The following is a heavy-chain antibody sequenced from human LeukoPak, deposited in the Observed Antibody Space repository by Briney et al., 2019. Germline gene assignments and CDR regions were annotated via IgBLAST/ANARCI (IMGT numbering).Heavy chain of an antibody. J-gene: IGHJ5*02. Sequence: GGSLRLSCAASGFTFSSYTMNWVRQAPGKGLEWVSSISSSSNYIYYADSVKGRFTISRDNAKNSLYLQMNSLRVEDTAVYYCARNRRIAAAGTRNWFDPWGQGTLVTVSS. D-gene: IGHD6-13*01. V-gene: IGHV3-21*04. CDR1: GFTFSSYT. CDR2: ISSSSNYI. CDR3: ARNRRIAAAGTRNWFDP.